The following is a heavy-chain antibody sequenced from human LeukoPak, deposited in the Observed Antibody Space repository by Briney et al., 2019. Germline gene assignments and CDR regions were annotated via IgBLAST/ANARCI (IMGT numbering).Heavy chain of an antibody. CDR1: GFSISSFP. Sequence: GGSLRLSCADSGFSISSFPFNWVRQAPGKGLEWIAHIRRESEFISYADSVKGRFTISRDNGKKTLYLQMSSLRDEDTAVYFCLRDHDWAFDLWGQGTMVTVSS. J-gene: IGHJ3*01. D-gene: IGHD3-9*01. V-gene: IGHV3-48*02. CDR3: LRDHDWAFDL. CDR2: IRRESEFI.